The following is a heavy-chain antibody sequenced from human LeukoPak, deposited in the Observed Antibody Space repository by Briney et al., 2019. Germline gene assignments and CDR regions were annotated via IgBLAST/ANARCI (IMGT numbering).Heavy chain of an antibody. J-gene: IGHJ4*02. D-gene: IGHD2-15*01. V-gene: IGHV3-30-3*01. Sequence: PGGSLRLSCAASGFTFSSYAMHWVRQAPGKGLEWVAVISYDGSNKYHADSVKGRFTISRDNSKNTLYLQMNSLRAEDTAVYYCARDEQRYCSGGSCYCLDYWGQGTLVTVSS. CDR3: ARDEQRYCSGGSCYCLDY. CDR1: GFTFSSYA. CDR2: ISYDGSNK.